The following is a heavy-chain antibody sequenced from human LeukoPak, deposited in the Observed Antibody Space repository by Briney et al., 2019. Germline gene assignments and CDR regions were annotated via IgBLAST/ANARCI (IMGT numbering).Heavy chain of an antibody. J-gene: IGHJ6*02. CDR3: ARDLRYFDWLSSHYYYYYGMDV. CDR2: IYSGGST. V-gene: IGHV3-66*01. CDR1: GFTVSSNY. Sequence: GGSLRLSCAASGFTVSSNYMSWVRQAPGKGLEWVSVIYSGGSTYYADSVKGRFTISRDNSKNTLYLQMNSLRAEDTAVYYCARDLRYFDWLSSHYYYYYGMDVWGQGTTVTVSS. D-gene: IGHD3-9*01.